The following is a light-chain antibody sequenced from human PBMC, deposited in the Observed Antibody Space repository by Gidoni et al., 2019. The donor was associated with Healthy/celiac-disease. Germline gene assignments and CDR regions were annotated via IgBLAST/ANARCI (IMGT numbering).Light chain of an antibody. Sequence: EIVLTQSPGTLSLSPGERATLSCRASQCVSSSYLAWYQQKPGQAPRLLIYGASSRATGIPDRFSGSGSGTDFTLTISRLGPEDFAVYYCQQYGPTRTFGQGTKVEIK. J-gene: IGKJ1*01. CDR1: QCVSSSY. V-gene: IGKV3-20*01. CDR3: QQYGPTRT. CDR2: GAS.